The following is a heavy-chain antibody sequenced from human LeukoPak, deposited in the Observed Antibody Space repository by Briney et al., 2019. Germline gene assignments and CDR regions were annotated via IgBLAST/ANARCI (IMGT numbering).Heavy chain of an antibody. Sequence: GGSLRLSCAASRFTFGAYSMNWVRQVPGKGLEWVSYISSGSRTIYYADSVKGRFTVSRDNAKNSLNLQMDSLRAEDTAVYYCARESITGHRDFDYWGQGTLVTVSS. CDR3: ARESITGHRDFDY. D-gene: IGHD1-20*01. J-gene: IGHJ4*02. CDR1: RFTFGAYS. CDR2: ISSGSRTI. V-gene: IGHV3-48*01.